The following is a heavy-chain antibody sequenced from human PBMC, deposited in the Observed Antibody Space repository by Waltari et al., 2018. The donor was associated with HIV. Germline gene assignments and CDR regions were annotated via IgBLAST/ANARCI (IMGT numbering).Heavy chain of an antibody. CDR1: GYTFTSYA. CDR2: INAGNGNT. V-gene: IGHV1-3*01. Sequence: QVQLVQSGAEVKKPGASVKVSCKASGYTFTSYAMHWVRQAPGQRLEWMGWINAGNGNTKYSQKFQGRVTITRDTSASTAYMELSSLRSEDTAVYYCARDGTVGAKGGGWFDPWGQGTLVTVSS. J-gene: IGHJ5*02. D-gene: IGHD1-26*01. CDR3: ARDGTVGAKGGGWFDP.